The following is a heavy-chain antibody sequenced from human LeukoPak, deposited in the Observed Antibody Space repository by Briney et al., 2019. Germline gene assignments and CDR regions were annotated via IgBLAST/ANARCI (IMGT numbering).Heavy chain of an antibody. Sequence: PSATLSLTCTVSGGSISSFYWRWIRQPAGKGLEWIGRIYASGSTDYNPSLKSRVIMSVDTSNNQFSLHLTSVTATDTSAYYSARDLVGSGYASRWYYYMDVWGRGTTVTVSS. J-gene: IGHJ6*03. CDR2: IYASGST. CDR1: GGSISSFY. D-gene: IGHD5-12*01. CDR3: ARDLVGSGYASRWYYYMDV. V-gene: IGHV4-4*07.